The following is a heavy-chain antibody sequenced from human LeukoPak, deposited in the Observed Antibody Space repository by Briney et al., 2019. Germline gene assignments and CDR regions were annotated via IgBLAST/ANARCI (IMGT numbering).Heavy chain of an antibody. J-gene: IGHJ4*02. V-gene: IGHV1-46*01. CDR1: GYTLTGYY. D-gene: IGHD3-10*01. CDR2: INPSGGST. CDR3: ARDHEYYYGSGSYYPGGCDY. Sequence: ASVKVSCKASGYTLTGYYMHWVRQAPGQGLEWMGIINPSGGSTSYAQKFQGRVTMTRDTSTSTVYMELSSLRSEDTAVYYCARDHEYYYGSGSYYPGGCDYWGQGTLVTVSS.